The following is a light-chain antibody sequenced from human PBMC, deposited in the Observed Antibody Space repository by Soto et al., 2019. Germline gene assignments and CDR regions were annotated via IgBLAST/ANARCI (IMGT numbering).Light chain of an antibody. Sequence: EIVMTQSPVTLSVSPGERATLSCRASESVSSSLAWFQQKPGQAPRLLISSASIRATGIPARFTGSGSGTEFTLTISSLQSEDFAIYYCQQYDAWPFTFGQGTKLEIK. CDR3: QQYDAWPFT. V-gene: IGKV3D-15*01. CDR1: ESVSSS. J-gene: IGKJ2*01. CDR2: SAS.